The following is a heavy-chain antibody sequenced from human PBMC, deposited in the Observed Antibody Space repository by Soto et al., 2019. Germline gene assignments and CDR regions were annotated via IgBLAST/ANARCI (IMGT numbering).Heavy chain of an antibody. CDR2: IYYSGST. V-gene: IGHV4-31*02. J-gene: IGHJ4*02. CDR1: GGSISSGGYY. Sequence: PSETLSLTWTVSGGSISSGGYYWIWIRQHPGKVLEWIGYIYYSGSTYYNPSLKSRVTISVDTSKNQFSLKLSSVTAADTAVYYCAREYCGGDCYSSYFDYWGQGTLVTVSS. CDR3: AREYCGGDCYSSYFDY. D-gene: IGHD2-21*02.